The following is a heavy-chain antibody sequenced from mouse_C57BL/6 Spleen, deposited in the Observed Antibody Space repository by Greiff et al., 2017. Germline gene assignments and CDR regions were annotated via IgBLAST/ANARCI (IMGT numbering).Heavy chain of an antibody. V-gene: IGHV1-69*01. Sequence: QVHVKQPGAELVMPGASVKLSCKASGYTFTSYWMHWVKQRPGQGLEWIGEIDPSDSYTNYNQKFKGKSTLTVDKSSSTAYMQLSSLTSEDSAVYYCARLLRPYWYFDVWGTGTTVTVSS. D-gene: IGHD1-2*01. CDR1: GYTFTSYW. J-gene: IGHJ1*03. CDR2: IDPSDSYT. CDR3: ARLLRPYWYFDV.